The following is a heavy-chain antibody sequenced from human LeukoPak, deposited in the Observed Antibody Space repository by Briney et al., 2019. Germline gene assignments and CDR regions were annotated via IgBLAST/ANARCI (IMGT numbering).Heavy chain of an antibody. Sequence: PGRSLRLSCAASGFTFSSYGMHWVRQAPGKGLEWVAVIWYDGSNKYYADSVKGRFTISRDNSKNTLYLQMNSLRVEDTAVYYCARGRGYCSGGSCSGWFDPWGQGTLVTVSS. V-gene: IGHV3-33*01. CDR1: GFTFSSYG. CDR2: IWYDGSNK. D-gene: IGHD2-15*01. J-gene: IGHJ5*02. CDR3: ARGRGYCSGGSCSGWFDP.